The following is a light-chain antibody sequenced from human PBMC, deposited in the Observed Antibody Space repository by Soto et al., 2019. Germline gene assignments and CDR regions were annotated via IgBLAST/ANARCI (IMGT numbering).Light chain of an antibody. Sequence: DIQMTHSPSSLSASVGDRVTITCRASQSISSYLNWYQQKPGKAPKLLIYAASSLQSGVPSRFSGSGSGTDFTLTISRLEPEDFAVYYCQQYGSSPLTFGGGTKVDI. J-gene: IGKJ4*01. CDR2: AAS. V-gene: IGKV1-39*01. CDR1: QSISSY. CDR3: QQYGSSPLT.